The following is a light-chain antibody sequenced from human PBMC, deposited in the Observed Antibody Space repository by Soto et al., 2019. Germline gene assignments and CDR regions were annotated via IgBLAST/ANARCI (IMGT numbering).Light chain of an antibody. J-gene: IGKJ1*01. Sequence: EIVVTQSPVTLSLSPGERTTLSCRVSQSVSSSYLSRYQQKPGQAPRLLIYGACTRATGIPARFRDGGSGTDLTLTSRSLQPEDFAVYYCQQDYNLAWTFGQGTKVEIK. CDR2: GAC. V-gene: IGKV3D-7*01. CDR1: QSVSSSY. CDR3: QQDYNLAWT.